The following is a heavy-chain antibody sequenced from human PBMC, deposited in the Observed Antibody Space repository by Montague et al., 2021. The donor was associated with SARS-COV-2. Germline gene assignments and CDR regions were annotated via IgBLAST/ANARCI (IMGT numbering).Heavy chain of an antibody. CDR2: INYSGDT. CDR3: ARRESSWWFFDY. Sequence: SETLSLTCAVYSGSLSGYYCSWIRQAPGTGLEWIGEINYSGDTYSHPSLTSRVTISMDTSASQFSLKMTSGTAAATAVFYCARRESSWWFFDYWGQGTLVTVSS. J-gene: IGHJ4*02. D-gene: IGHD2-8*02. CDR1: SGSLSGYY. V-gene: IGHV4-34*01.